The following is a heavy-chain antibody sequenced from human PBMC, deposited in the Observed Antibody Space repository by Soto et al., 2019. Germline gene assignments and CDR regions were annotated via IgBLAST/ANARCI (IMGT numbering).Heavy chain of an antibody. CDR1: GASTVSHYH. CDR2: IFNSGTT. J-gene: IGHJ4*02. Sequence: QVQLQESGPGLVKPSQTLSLTCSVSGASTVSHYHWTWIRQPPGKGLEWMGYIFNSGTTFYNSSLTSRLSRSMETSGNHFSLELRAVTAADTAVYYCALALGPTTGLDYWGQGTLVTVSS. CDR3: ALALGPTTGLDY. V-gene: IGHV4-31*02. D-gene: IGHD7-27*01.